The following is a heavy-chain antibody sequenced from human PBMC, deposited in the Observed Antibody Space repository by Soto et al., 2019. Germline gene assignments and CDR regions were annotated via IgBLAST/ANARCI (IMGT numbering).Heavy chain of an antibody. J-gene: IGHJ4*02. D-gene: IGHD3-3*01. Sequence: QVPLVQSGAEVKKPGASVKVSCKASGYTFTSYGISWVRQAPGQGLEWMGWISAYNGNTNYAQKLQGRVTMTTDTSTSTADMQLRSLRSDDTAVYYCARDFAHYDFWSGQSPYDYWGQVTLVTVSS. CDR2: ISAYNGNT. CDR3: ARDFAHYDFWSGQSPYDY. CDR1: GYTFTSYG. V-gene: IGHV1-18*01.